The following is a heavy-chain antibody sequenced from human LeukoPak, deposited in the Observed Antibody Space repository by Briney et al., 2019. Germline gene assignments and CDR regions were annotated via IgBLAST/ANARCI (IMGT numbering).Heavy chain of an antibody. CDR1: GFTFRNYG. D-gene: IGHD1-7*01. CDR3: ARGSGTTDWYFDL. Sequence: PGGSLRLSCKASGFTFRNYGMDWVRQAPGKGLEWEAIIWYDGSNKYYADSVKGRFTISRDNSKNTLYLQMNSLRAEDTAVYYCARGSGTTDWYFDLWGRGTLVTVSS. CDR2: IWYDGSNK. J-gene: IGHJ2*01. V-gene: IGHV3-33*01.